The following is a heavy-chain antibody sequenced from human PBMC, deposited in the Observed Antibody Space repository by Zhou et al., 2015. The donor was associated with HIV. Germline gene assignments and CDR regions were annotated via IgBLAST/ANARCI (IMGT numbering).Heavy chain of an antibody. CDR2: INPNSGGT. CDR1: GYTFTGYY. Sequence: QVQLVQSGAEVKKPGASVKVSCKASGYTFTGYYMHWVRQAPGQGLEWMGRINPNSGGTNYAQKFQGRVTMTRDTSISTAYMELSRLRSDDTAVYYCARGKDSLTSIAARPYIDYMDVWGKGTTVTVSS. D-gene: IGHD6-6*01. CDR3: ARGKDSLTSIAARPYIDYMDV. J-gene: IGHJ6*03. V-gene: IGHV1-2*06.